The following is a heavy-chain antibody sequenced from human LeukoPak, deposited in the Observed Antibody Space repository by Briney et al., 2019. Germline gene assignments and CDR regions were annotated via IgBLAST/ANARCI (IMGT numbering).Heavy chain of an antibody. D-gene: IGHD3-10*01. CDR1: GFTFSSFA. J-gene: IGHJ4*02. Sequence: GGSLRLSCSVSGFTFSSFALHWVRQAPGRGLESVSAISSNGGSTYYADPVRGRFTISRDNSKNTLYLQMKALRDEDTATYYCAKRGPIYSSTPGNYFDYWGQGTLVTVSS. V-gene: IGHV3-64*04. CDR3: AKRGPIYSSTPGNYFDY. CDR2: ISSNGGST.